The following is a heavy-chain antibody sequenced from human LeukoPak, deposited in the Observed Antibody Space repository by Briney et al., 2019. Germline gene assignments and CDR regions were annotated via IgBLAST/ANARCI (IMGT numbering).Heavy chain of an antibody. J-gene: IGHJ4*02. D-gene: IGHD5-18*01. V-gene: IGHV4-30-4*02. CDR2: IYYSGST. CDR3: ARDLLDTAMSPLGY. CDR1: GGSISSGDYY. Sequence: SETLSLTCTVSGGSISSGDYYWSWIRQPPGKGLEWIGYIYYSGSTYYNPSLKSRVTITVDTSKNQFSLKLSSVTAADTAVYYCARDLLDTAMSPLGYWGQGTLVTVSS.